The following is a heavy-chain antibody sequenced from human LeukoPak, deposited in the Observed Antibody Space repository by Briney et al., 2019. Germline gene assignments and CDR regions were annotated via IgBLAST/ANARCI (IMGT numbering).Heavy chain of an antibody. Sequence: PSETLSLTCTVSGGSISSYYWSWIRQPAGKGLEWIGRIYSSGSTNYNPSLTSRVTISLDTSKNQFSLKLSSVTAADTAVYYCARQYSDILTGYHRGELYWYFDLWGRGTLVTVSS. CDR1: GGSISSYY. V-gene: IGHV4-4*07. J-gene: IGHJ2*01. CDR2: IYSSGST. D-gene: IGHD3-9*01. CDR3: ARQYSDILTGYHRGELYWYFDL.